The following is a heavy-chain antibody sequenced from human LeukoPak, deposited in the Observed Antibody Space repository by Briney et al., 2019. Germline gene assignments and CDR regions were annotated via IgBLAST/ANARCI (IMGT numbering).Heavy chain of an antibody. CDR3: AKGRSGWYEGLDY. CDR2: ISHGGDSA. D-gene: IGHD6-19*01. Sequence: PGGSLRLSCTASGFTFSTYAMTWVRQAPGKGLEWVSGISHGGDSAWYADSVKGRFTISRDNSKSTLFLQMNSLRADDTAIYYCAKGRSGWYEGLDYWGQGILVTVSS. CDR1: GFTFSTYA. V-gene: IGHV3-23*01. J-gene: IGHJ4*02.